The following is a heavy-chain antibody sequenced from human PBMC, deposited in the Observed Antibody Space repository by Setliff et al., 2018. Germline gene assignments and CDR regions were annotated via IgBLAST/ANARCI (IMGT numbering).Heavy chain of an antibody. J-gene: IGHJ6*03. Sequence: SVKVSCKASGNTFRSYGISWVRQAPGQGLEWMGGTIPMFGSTSYAQKFQGRVTIITDESTTTAYMELSSLGSEDTAVYYCVREGVDTRSSTDYRYYMDVWGKGTTVTVS. CDR1: GNTFRSYG. CDR3: VREGVDTRSSTDYRYYMDV. V-gene: IGHV1-69*05. D-gene: IGHD5-18*01. CDR2: TIPMFGST.